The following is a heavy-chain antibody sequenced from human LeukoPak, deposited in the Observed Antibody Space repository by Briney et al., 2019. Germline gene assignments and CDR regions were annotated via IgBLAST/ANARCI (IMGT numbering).Heavy chain of an antibody. D-gene: IGHD3-22*01. CDR1: GFTFSSYE. CDR3: ARGERDTYYYDSSGYYQFDY. V-gene: IGHV3-48*03. CDR2: ISSSGSTI. Sequence: GGSLRLSCAASGFTFSSYEMNWVRQAPGKGLEWVSYISSSGSTIYYADSVKGRFTISRDNSKNTLYLQMNSLRAEDTAVYYCARGERDTYYYDSSGYYQFDYWGQGTLVTVSS. J-gene: IGHJ4*02.